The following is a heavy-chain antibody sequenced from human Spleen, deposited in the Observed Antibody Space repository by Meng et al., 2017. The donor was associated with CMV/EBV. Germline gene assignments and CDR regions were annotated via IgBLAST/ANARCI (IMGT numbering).Heavy chain of an antibody. D-gene: IGHD1-26*01. J-gene: IGHJ4*02. Sequence: QGQLGQSGAEVKKPGASVKVSCKASGYTFTGYYMHWVRQAPGQGLEWMGWIIPIFGTANYAQKFQGRVTITADESTSTAYMELSSLRSEDTVVYYCARAYYSGSYRLGYWGQGTLVTVSS. CDR2: IIPIFGTA. CDR1: GYTFTGYY. V-gene: IGHV1-69*01. CDR3: ARAYYSGSYRLGY.